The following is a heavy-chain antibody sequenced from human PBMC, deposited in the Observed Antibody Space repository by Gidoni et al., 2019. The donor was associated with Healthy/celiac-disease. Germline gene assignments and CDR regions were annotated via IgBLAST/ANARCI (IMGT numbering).Heavy chain of an antibody. J-gene: IGHJ6*02. V-gene: IGHV2-26*01. CDR1: GFSLSNARMG. CDR3: ARIVSYDYIWGSYRGYYGMDV. CDR2: IFSNDEK. Sequence: QVTLKESGPVLVKPTETLTLTCTVSGFSLSNARMGVSWIRQPPGKALEWLAHIFSNDEKSYSTSLKSRLTISKDTSKSQVVLTMTNMDPVDTATYYCARIVSYDYIWGSYRGYYGMDVWGQGTTVTVSS. D-gene: IGHD3-16*02.